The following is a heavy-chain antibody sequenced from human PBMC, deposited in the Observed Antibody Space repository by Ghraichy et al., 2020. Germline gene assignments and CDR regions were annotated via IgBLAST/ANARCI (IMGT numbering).Heavy chain of an antibody. CDR2: VSSTSNYV. Sequence: GGSLRLSCAASGFTFSDFTINWVRQAPGKGLEWVSSVSSTSNYVLYGDSVKGRFTISRDNAKKSVYLQMNSLSAEDTAVYYCAREAVGYCSAGTCSWFDPWGQGTLVTVSA. CDR1: GFTFSDFT. J-gene: IGHJ5*02. CDR3: AREAVGYCSAGTCSWFDP. V-gene: IGHV3-21*01. D-gene: IGHD2-15*01.